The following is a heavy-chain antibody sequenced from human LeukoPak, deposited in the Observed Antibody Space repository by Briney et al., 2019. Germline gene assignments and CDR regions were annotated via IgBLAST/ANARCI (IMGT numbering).Heavy chain of an antibody. V-gene: IGHV3-21*01. CDR3: ATLKIAVADDY. D-gene: IGHD6-19*01. CDR1: GFTFSSYA. CDR2: ISSSSSYI. Sequence: GGSLRLSCAASGFTFSSYAMSWVRQAPGKGLEWVSSISSSSSYIYYADSVKGRFTISRDNAKNSLYLQMNSLRAEDTAVYYCATLKIAVADDYWGQGTLVTVSS. J-gene: IGHJ4*02.